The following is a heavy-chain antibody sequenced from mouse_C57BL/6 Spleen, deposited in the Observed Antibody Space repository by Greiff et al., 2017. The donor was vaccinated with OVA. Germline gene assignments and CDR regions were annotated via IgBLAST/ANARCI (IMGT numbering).Heavy chain of an antibody. CDR2: IYPGDGDT. D-gene: IGHD2-5*01. CDR3: ARRDYSNYYCDY. V-gene: IGHV1-82*01. CDR1: GYAFSSSW. Sequence: VKLMESGPELVKPGASVKISCKASGYAFSSSWMNWVKQRPGKGLEWIGRIYPGDGDTNYNGKFKGKATLTADKSSSTAYMQLSSLTSEDSAVYFCARRDYSNYYCDYWGQGTTLTVSS. J-gene: IGHJ2*01.